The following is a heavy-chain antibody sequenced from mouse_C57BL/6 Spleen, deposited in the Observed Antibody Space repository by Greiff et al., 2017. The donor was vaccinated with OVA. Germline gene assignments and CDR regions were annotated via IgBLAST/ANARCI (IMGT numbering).Heavy chain of an antibody. CDR3: TRDGSSSWFAY. Sequence: EVKVVESGEGLVKPGGSLKLSCAASGFTFSSYAMSWVRQTPEKRLEWVAYISSGGDYIYYADTVKGRFTISRDNARNTLYLQMSSLKSEDTAMYYCTRDGSSSWFAYWGKGTLVTVSA. V-gene: IGHV5-9-1*02. D-gene: IGHD1-1*01. CDR2: ISSGGDYI. J-gene: IGHJ3*01. CDR1: GFTFSSYA.